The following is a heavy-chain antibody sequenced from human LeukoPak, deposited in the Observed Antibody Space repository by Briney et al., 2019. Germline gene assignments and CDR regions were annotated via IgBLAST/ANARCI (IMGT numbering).Heavy chain of an antibody. Sequence: PGGSLRLSCAASGFTFSSYAMSWVRQAPGKGLEWVSAISGSGGSTYYADSVRGRFTLSRDNSKNTLYLQMNSLRAEDTAKYYCARESVTSGWYLYWGQGTLVTVSS. J-gene: IGHJ4*02. CDR3: ARESVTSGWYLY. CDR2: ISGSGGST. V-gene: IGHV3-23*01. CDR1: GFTFSSYA. D-gene: IGHD6-19*01.